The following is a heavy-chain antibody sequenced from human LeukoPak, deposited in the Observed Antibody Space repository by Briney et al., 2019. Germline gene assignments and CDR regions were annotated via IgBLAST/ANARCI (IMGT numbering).Heavy chain of an antibody. V-gene: IGHV4-59*11. CDR3: ARDLVTVTKGFDI. D-gene: IGHD4-17*01. CDR1: DDSFSSHY. CDR2: ISYIGST. J-gene: IGHJ3*02. Sequence: SETLSLTCAVSDDSFSSHYWTWIRQPPGKGLISYIGSTNYNPSLKSRVTISIDTSKNQFSLKLSSVTAADTAVYYCARDLVTVTKGFDIWGQGTMVSASS.